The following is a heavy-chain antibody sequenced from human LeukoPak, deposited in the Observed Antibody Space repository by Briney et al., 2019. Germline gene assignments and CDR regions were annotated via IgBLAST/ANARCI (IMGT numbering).Heavy chain of an antibody. J-gene: IGHJ6*02. V-gene: IGHV1-18*01. D-gene: IGHD4-17*01. CDR2: ISAYNGNT. CDR3: ARTGDLDYYYYGMDV. CDR1: GYTFTSYG. Sequence: ASVKVSCKASGYTFTSYGISWVRQAPGQGLEWMGWISAYNGNTNYAQKLPGRVTVTTDTSTSTAYMELRSLRSDDTAVYYCARTGDLDYYYYGMDVWGQGTTVTVSS.